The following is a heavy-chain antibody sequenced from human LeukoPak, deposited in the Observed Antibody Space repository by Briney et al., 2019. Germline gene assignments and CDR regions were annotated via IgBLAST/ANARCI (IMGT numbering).Heavy chain of an antibody. CDR2: ISGSGSST. D-gene: IGHD1-26*01. CDR1: GFTFSGFG. J-gene: IGHJ4*02. CDR3: AKGIVGAPFDY. V-gene: IGHV3-23*01. Sequence: GGSLRLSCAASGFTFSGFGMTWVRQAPGKGLKWVSGISGSGSSTYYADSVKGRFTISGDNSKNTLYLQMNSLRAEDTAVYYCAKGIVGAPFDYWGQGTLVTVSS.